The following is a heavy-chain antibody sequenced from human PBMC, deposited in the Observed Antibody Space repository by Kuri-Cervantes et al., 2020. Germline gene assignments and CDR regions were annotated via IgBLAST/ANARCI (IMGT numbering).Heavy chain of an antibody. J-gene: IGHJ6*03. CDR3: ARERSHNYYHMDV. CDR2: IRHDGGIQ. CDR1: GFTFSSYG. Sequence: GESLKISCADSGFTFSSYGMHWVRQAPDKGLEWVAFIRHDGGIQYHADSVRGRFTISRDASKNTLYLQMNRLRIDDTALYYCARERSHNYYHMDVWGKGTTVTVSS. D-gene: IGHD1-1*01. V-gene: IGHV3-30*02.